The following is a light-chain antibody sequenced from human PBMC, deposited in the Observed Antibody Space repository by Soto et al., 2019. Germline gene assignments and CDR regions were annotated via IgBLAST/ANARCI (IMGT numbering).Light chain of an antibody. CDR1: TNYVGDSEY. CDR3: CSYAGTSTPGV. Sequence: QSALTQPRSVSGSPGQSVTISCTGATNYVGDSEYVSWYQQHPGKVPKLLIFGVTKRPSGIPDRFSASKSANTASLTISGLQADDEADYYCCSYAGTSTPGVFGGGTKLTVL. V-gene: IGLV2-11*01. CDR2: GVT. J-gene: IGLJ3*02.